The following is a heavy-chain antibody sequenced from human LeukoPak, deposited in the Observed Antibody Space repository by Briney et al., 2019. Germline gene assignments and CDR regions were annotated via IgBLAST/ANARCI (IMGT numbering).Heavy chain of an antibody. CDR3: ARHGSSWYYFDY. CDR1: GGSISSSSYY. J-gene: IGHJ4*02. Sequence: SETLSLTCTVSGGSISSSSYYWGWIRQPPGEGLEWIGSIYYSGSTYYNPSLKSRVTISVDTSKNQFSLKLSSVTAADPAVYYCARHGSSWYYFDYWGQGTLVTASS. V-gene: IGHV4-39*01. CDR2: IYYSGST. D-gene: IGHD6-13*01.